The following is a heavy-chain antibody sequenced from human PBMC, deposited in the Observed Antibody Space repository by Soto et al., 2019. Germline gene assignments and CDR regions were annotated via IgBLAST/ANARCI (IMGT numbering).Heavy chain of an antibody. J-gene: IGHJ3*02. Sequence: LVRQAPGKGLEWVGRIKSKTDGGTTDYAAPVKGRFTISRNDSKNTLYLQMNSLKTEDTAVYYCTTGFTRLAAFDIWGQGTMVTVSS. CDR3: TTGFTRLAAFDI. V-gene: IGHV3-15*07. CDR2: IKSKTDGGTT. D-gene: IGHD6-6*01.